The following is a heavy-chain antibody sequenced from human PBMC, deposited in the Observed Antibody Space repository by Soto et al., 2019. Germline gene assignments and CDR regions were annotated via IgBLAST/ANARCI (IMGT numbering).Heavy chain of an antibody. V-gene: IGHV3-48*01. CDR3: ARDRFGRFQRSGGACYDF. CDR2: ISSDSKTI. J-gene: IGHJ4*02. CDR1: GFSFNTYS. D-gene: IGHD2-15*01. Sequence: PGGSLRLSCTASGFSFNTYSMNWVRQAPGKGLEWISYISSDSKTIDYSDSVKGRFTISRDNARNSLYLQMKSLRAEDTAVYYCARDRFGRFQRSGGACYDFWGQGTRVTVYS.